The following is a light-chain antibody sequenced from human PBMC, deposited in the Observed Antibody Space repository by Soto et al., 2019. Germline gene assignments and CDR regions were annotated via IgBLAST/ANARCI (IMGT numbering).Light chain of an antibody. CDR1: QDITTY. J-gene: IGKJ4*01. CDR3: QQIYSAPLT. Sequence: DLQMTQSPSSLSASVGDRVTITCQASQDITTYLNWYRQKPGKAPKLLIYTASSLQSEVPSRFSGSGSETEFTLSISSLQPEDFATYFCQQIYSAPLTFGGGTKVDIK. CDR2: TAS. V-gene: IGKV1-39*01.